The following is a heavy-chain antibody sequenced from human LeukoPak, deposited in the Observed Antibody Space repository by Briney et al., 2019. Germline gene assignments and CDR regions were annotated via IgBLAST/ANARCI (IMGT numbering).Heavy chain of an antibody. J-gene: IGHJ4*02. CDR2: ISSSGGSI. V-gene: IGHV3-11*04. CDR1: GFTFSDYS. CDR3: AKVRRDGYNHFDY. Sequence: GGSLRLSCAASGFTFSDYSMTWIRQAAGKGLGWVSHISSSGGSIDYADSVKGRFTISRDNSKNTLYLQMNSLRAEDTAVYYCAKVRRDGYNHFDYWGQGTLVTVSS. D-gene: IGHD5-24*01.